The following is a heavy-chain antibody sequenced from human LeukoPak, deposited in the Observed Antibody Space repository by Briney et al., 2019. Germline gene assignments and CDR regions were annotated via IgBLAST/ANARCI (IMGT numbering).Heavy chain of an antibody. Sequence: GRSLRLSCAASGFTFSSYGMHWVRQAPGKGLEWVAVISYDGSNKCYADSVKGRFTISRDNSKNTLYLQMNSLRAEDTAVYYCAKGGSRLWFGELLIFDYWGQGTLVTVSS. V-gene: IGHV3-30*18. CDR2: ISYDGSNK. CDR1: GFTFSSYG. J-gene: IGHJ4*02. CDR3: AKGGSRLWFGELLIFDY. D-gene: IGHD3-10*01.